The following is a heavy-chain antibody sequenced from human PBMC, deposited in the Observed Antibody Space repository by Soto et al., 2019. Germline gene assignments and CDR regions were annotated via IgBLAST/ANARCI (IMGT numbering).Heavy chain of an antibody. Sequence: EVKLLESGGGLVPPGASARLSCITSGLIFDNYAMSWVRQSPGRGLGWVAAISGSGHATYYTQSVQGRFIISRDKSKKTVFLQMHNLRAEDKAVYYCAKGRYFDSSGGCANYWGLGTLVTVSS. CDR1: GLIFDNYA. D-gene: IGHD3-22*01. CDR2: ISGSGHAT. CDR3: AKGRYFDSSGGCANY. J-gene: IGHJ4*02. V-gene: IGHV3-23*01.